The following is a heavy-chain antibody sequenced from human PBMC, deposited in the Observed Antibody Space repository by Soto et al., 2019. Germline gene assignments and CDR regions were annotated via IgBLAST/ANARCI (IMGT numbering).Heavy chain of an antibody. J-gene: IGHJ6*02. CDR3: ASSLYSYGKRDYYGMDV. V-gene: IGHV3-23*01. D-gene: IGHD5-18*01. Sequence: EVQLLESGGGLVQPGGSLRLSCAASGFTFSSYAMSWVRQAPGKGLEWVSAISGSGGSTYYADSVKGRFTISRDNSKNTLYLQMESLRAEDTAVYYCASSLYSYGKRDYYGMDVWGQGTTVTVSS. CDR2: ISGSGGST. CDR1: GFTFSSYA.